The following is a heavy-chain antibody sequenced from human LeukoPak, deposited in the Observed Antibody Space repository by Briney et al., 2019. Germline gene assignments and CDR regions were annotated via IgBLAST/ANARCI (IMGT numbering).Heavy chain of an antibody. J-gene: IGHJ4*02. CDR3: ARDIYGSGPPVGDTIDY. D-gene: IGHD3-10*01. V-gene: IGHV3-48*04. Sequence: GGSLRLSCATSGFTFSTYWMSWVRQAPGKGLEWVSYISSSGSTIYYADSVKGRFTISRDNAKNSLYLQVNSLRAEDTAVYYCARDIYGSGPPVGDTIDYWGQGTLVTVSS. CDR1: GFTFSTYW. CDR2: ISSSGSTI.